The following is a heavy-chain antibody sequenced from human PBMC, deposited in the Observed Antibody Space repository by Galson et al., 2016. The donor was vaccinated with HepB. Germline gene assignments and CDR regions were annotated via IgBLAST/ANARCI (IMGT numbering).Heavy chain of an antibody. CDR1: GFTLSTSS. CDR3: AKGGSYYPV. CDR2: ISADASRR. J-gene: IGHJ4*02. D-gene: IGHD1-26*01. Sequence: SLRLSCAVSGFTLSTSSMSWVRQAPGKGLEWVSTISADASRRYYATSVKGRFTFSRDESKNTLFLQMNSLGVEDTAIYCCAKGGSYYPVWGQGTLVTVSS. V-gene: IGHV3-23*01.